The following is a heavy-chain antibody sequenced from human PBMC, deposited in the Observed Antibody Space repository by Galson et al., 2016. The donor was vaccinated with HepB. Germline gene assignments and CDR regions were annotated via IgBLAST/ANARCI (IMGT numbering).Heavy chain of an antibody. Sequence: SVKVSCKASGYDFNNYGINWVRQAPGQGLEWMGWMSPYSGNTNFAQNFQGRVSMTTDTSTSTAYMELRSLISDDTAVYYCARDEGAFEPYGNLGFWGQGTQVTVSS. V-gene: IGHV1-18*01. CDR3: ARDEGAFEPYGNLGF. CDR1: GYDFNNYG. CDR2: MSPYSGNT. J-gene: IGHJ4*02. D-gene: IGHD2/OR15-2a*01.